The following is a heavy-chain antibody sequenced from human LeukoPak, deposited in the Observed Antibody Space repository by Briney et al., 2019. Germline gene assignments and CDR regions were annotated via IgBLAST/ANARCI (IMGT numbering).Heavy chain of an antibody. V-gene: IGHV5-51*01. CDR2: IYPGDSDT. CDR1: GYSFTSYW. J-gene: IGHJ1*01. D-gene: IGHD6-19*01. CDR3: ARLGVAVAGTKYFQH. Sequence: GESLKISCKGSGYSFTSYWIGWVRHMPGKGLEWMGIIYPGDSDTRYSPSFQGQVTISADKSISTAYLQWSSLKASDTAMYYCARLGVAVAGTKYFQHWGQGTLVTVSS.